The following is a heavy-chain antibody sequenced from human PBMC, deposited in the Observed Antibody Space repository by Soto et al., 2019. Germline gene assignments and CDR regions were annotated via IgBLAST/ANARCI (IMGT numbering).Heavy chain of an antibody. CDR1: GYTFFTYD. CDR2: ISTYSGDT. J-gene: IGHJ5*02. D-gene: IGHD5-12*01. Sequence: QVHLVQSGVEVKTPGASVKVSCQASGYTFFTYDISWVRQAPGQGLAWMGWISTYSGDTKYAQKFQGRVTMTTDTYTTTASLELRSRRSDDTAVYYCARHHGPTTSENWFDPWGQGTLVTVSS. V-gene: IGHV1-18*01. CDR3: ARHHGPTTSENWFDP.